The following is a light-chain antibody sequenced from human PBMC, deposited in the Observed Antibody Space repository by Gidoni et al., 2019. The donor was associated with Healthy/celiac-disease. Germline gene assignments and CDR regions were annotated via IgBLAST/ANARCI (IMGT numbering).Light chain of an antibody. CDR3: SSYTSSSTLYV. Sequence: QSALTQPASVSGSPGQSITISCTGTSSDVGGYNYFSWYQQHPGKAPNLMIYEVSNRPSGVSNRFSGSKSGNTASLTISGLQAEDKADYYCSSYTSSSTLYVFGTGTKVTVL. V-gene: IGLV2-14*01. CDR2: EVS. CDR1: SSDVGGYNY. J-gene: IGLJ1*01.